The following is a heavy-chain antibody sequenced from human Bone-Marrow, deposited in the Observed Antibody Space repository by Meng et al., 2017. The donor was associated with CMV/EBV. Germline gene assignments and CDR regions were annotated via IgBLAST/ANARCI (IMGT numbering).Heavy chain of an antibody. Sequence: AASGFTFSDYYMSWIRQAPGKGLEWVSYISSSSSYTNYADSVKGRFTISRDNAKNSVDLQMNSLRADDTALYYCAKSLAPDRDWFDTWGQGALVTVPQ. CDR3: AKSLAPDRDWFDT. J-gene: IGHJ5*02. D-gene: IGHD2-2*01. CDR2: ISSSSSYT. V-gene: IGHV3-11*06. CDR1: GFTFSDYY.